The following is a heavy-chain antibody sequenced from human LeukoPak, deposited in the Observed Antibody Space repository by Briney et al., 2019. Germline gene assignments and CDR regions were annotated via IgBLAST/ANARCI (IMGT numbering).Heavy chain of an antibody. J-gene: IGHJ4*02. CDR2: INSDGSTT. D-gene: IGHD3-10*01. V-gene: IGHV3-74*01. CDR1: GFTFSRFL. CDR3: ASETYYYGSGSYYKGQF. Sequence: GGSLRLSCTASGFTFSRFLMHWVRQAPGKGLVGASRINSDGSTTTYADSVKGRFTVSRDNAKNTLYLQMNSLRAEDTAVYYCASETYYYGSGSYYKGQFWGQGTLVTVSS.